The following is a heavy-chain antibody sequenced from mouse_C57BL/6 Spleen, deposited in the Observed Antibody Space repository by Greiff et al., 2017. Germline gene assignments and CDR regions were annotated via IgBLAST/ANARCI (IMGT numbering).Heavy chain of an antibody. D-gene: IGHD1-1*01. J-gene: IGHJ2*01. CDR2: INPSSGYT. CDR3: ARRAYYGSSYDDY. Sequence: QVQLKESGAELAKPGASVKLSCKASGYTFTSYWMHWVKQRPGQGLEWIGYINPSSGYTKYNQKFKDKATLTADKSSSTAYMQLSSLTYEDSAVXYCARRAYYGSSYDDYWGQGTTLTVSS. CDR1: GYTFTSYW. V-gene: IGHV1-7*01.